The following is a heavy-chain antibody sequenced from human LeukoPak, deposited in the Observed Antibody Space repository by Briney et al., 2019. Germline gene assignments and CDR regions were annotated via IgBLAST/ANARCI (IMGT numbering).Heavy chain of an antibody. Sequence: GGSLRLSCAASGFAFSSYAMSWVRQAPGKGLEWVSAISGSGGSTYYADSVKGRFTISRDNSKNTLYLQMNGLRVEDTAVYYCAKVMPPGRIRFYSYYMDVWGKGTTVTVS. CDR1: GFAFSSYA. D-gene: IGHD2-15*01. V-gene: IGHV3-23*01. J-gene: IGHJ6*03. CDR3: AKVMPPGRIRFYSYYMDV. CDR2: ISGSGGST.